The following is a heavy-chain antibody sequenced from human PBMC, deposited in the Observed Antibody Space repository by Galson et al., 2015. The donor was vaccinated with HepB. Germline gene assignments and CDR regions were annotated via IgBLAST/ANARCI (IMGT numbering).Heavy chain of an antibody. CDR1: GFIFSSYA. CDR2: ISGGGGSI. CDR3: AKTPSSTWSFDY. J-gene: IGHJ4*02. V-gene: IGHV3-23*01. Sequence: SLRLSCAASGFIFSSYAMTWVRQAPGKGLEWVSTISGGGGSIYYADSVKGRFTISRDSSKNTLYLQMNSLRAEDTAVYYCAKTPSSTWSFDYWGQGTLVTVSS. D-gene: IGHD6-13*01.